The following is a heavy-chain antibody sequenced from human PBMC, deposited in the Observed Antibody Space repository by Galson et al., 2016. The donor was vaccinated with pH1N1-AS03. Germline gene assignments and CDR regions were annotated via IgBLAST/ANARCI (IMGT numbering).Heavy chain of an antibody. CDR2: VIPNVGVT. V-gene: IGHV1-69*10. CDR1: GGTFSTYA. CDR3: ARGPGADPVWISEGGDY. J-gene: IGHJ4*02. Sequence: SVKVSCKASGGTFSTYAITWVRQAPGQGLEWMGGVIPNVGVTSYAQKFQGRVTITADESTSTAYMELTRLKSEDTAVYYCARGPGADPVWISEGGDYWGQGTLVTVSS. D-gene: IGHD5-12*01.